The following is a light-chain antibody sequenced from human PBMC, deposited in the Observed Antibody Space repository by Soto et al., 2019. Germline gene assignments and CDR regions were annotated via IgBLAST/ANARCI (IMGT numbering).Light chain of an antibody. Sequence: DIQMTQSPSSLSASVGDRVTITCRASQSISSWLAWYQQKPGKAPKLLIFDAFSLESGVPSRFSGSRSGTEFTLTISSLQPVDYATYYCQQYNSYSPLTFGGGTKVEIK. CDR2: DAF. J-gene: IGKJ4*01. CDR3: QQYNSYSPLT. V-gene: IGKV1-5*01. CDR1: QSISSW.